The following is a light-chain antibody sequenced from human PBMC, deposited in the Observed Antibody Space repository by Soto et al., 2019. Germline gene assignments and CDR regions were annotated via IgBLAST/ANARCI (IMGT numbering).Light chain of an antibody. J-gene: IGLJ3*02. CDR2: EDN. V-gene: IGLV6-57*01. CDR1: SGSIASNY. Sequence: NFMLTQPHSLSEYPGKTVTISCTRSSGSIASNYVQCYQQRPGSSPTTVIYEDNQRPSGVPDRFSGSIDSSSNSASLTIPVLETEEEADYYCQSYDATNQVCGGGTTLPVL. CDR3: QSYDATNQV.